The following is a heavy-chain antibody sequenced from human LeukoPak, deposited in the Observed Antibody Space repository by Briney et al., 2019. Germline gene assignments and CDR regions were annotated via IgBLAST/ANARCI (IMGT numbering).Heavy chain of an antibody. D-gene: IGHD3-16*01. CDR2: IYFSGST. CDR1: GGSIYSSSYY. J-gene: IGHJ4*02. V-gene: IGHV4-39*01. CDR3: ARQYDYIWGSFY. Sequence: PSETLSLTCTVSGGSIYSSSYYWGWIRQPPGQGLEWIGSIYFSGSTYYNPSLKSRVTISVDTSKNQFSLKLSSVTAADTAVYFCARQYDYIWGSFYWGQGTLVTVSS.